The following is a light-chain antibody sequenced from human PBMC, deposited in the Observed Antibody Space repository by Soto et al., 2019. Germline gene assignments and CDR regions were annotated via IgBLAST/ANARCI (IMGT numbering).Light chain of an antibody. V-gene: IGLV2-14*01. J-gene: IGLJ3*02. CDR3: SSYTLRNTLVL. CDR1: SSDVGGYNF. Sequence: QSALTQPASVSGSPGQSITISCTGTSSDVGGYNFVSWYQQHPGKAPRLIIYEVISRPSGVSYRFSGSKSGNTASLTISGLQAEDEADYYCSSYTLRNTLVLFGGGTKFTVL. CDR2: EVI.